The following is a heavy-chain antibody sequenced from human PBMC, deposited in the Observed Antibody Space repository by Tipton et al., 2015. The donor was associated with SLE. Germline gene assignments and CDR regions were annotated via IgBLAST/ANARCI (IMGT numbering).Heavy chain of an antibody. Sequence: SLRLSCAASGFTFSSYEMNWVRQAPGKGLEWVSYIRSSGSTIYYADSVKGRFTISRDNAKNSLYLQMNSLRAEDTAVYYCARQNSSSWSFVYWGQGALFTVSS. CDR3: ARQNSSSWSFVY. D-gene: IGHD6-13*01. J-gene: IGHJ4*02. CDR2: IRSSGSTI. CDR1: GFTFSSYE. V-gene: IGHV3-48*03.